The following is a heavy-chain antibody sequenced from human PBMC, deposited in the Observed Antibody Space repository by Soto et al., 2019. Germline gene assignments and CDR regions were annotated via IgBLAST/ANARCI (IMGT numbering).Heavy chain of an antibody. CDR2: INPNSGGT. CDR1: GYTFTGYY. CDR3: AGTDSSGYYPYYYYGMDV. V-gene: IGHV1-2*02. D-gene: IGHD3-22*01. Sequence: ASVKVSCKASGYTFTGYYMHWVRQAPGQGLEWMGWINPNSGGTNYAQKFQGRVTMTRDTSISTAYMELSRLRSDDTAVYYCAGTDSSGYYPYYYYGMDVWGQGTTVTVSS. J-gene: IGHJ6*02.